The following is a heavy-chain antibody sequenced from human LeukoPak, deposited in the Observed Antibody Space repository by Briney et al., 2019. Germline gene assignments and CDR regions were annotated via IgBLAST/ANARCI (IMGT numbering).Heavy chain of an antibody. CDR3: ADERGCSSTSCYTDDNWFDP. CDR1: GGTFSSYA. D-gene: IGHD2-2*02. V-gene: IGHV1-69*13. J-gene: IGHJ5*02. Sequence: SVKVSCKASGGTFSSYAISWVRQAPGQGLEWMGGIIPIFGTANYAQKFQGRVTITADESASTAYMELSSLRSEDTAVYYCADERGCSSTSCYTDDNWFDPWGQGTLVTVSS. CDR2: IIPIFGTA.